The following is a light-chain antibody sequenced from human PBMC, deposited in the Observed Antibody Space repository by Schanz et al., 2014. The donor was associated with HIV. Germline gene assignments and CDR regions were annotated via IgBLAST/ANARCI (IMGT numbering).Light chain of an antibody. Sequence: QSALTQPPSASGSPGQSVTISCTGTARDIDTDNFVSWYQQHPGKAPKLIIHDVSTRPSAVPDRFSGSKSGNTASLTVSGLQAEDEADYYCSSYGGNNDLVFGGGTKVTVL. J-gene: IGLJ2*01. CDR3: SSYGGNNDLV. CDR2: DVS. V-gene: IGLV2-8*01. CDR1: ARDIDTDNF.